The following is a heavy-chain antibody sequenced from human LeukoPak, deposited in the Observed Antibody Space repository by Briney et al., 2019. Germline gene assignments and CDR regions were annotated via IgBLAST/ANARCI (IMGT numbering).Heavy chain of an antibody. J-gene: IGHJ5*01. CDR3: TRDRPRCDS. Sequence: GGSLRLSCAASGFTLSSYSMNWVRQAPGKGLEWVSSISSSSNYIYYADSVKGRFTLSRDNARNSLYLQMNSLRAEDTAVYYCTRDRPRCDSWGQGTLVTVSS. CDR1: GFTLSSYS. CDR2: ISSSSNYI. V-gene: IGHV3-21*01.